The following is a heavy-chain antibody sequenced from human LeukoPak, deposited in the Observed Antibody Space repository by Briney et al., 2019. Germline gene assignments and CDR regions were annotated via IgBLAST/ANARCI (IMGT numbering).Heavy chain of an antibody. CDR3: ARGQGVDFWSGFLTTVHNWFDP. V-gene: IGHV5-51*01. CDR1: GYSFTSYW. J-gene: IGHJ5*02. D-gene: IGHD3-3*01. Sequence: GESLKISCKGSGYSFTSYWIGWVRQMPGKFLEWMGIIYPGDSDTRYSPSFQGQVTISADKSISTAYLQWSSLKASDTAMYYCARGQGVDFWSGFLTTVHNWFDPWGQGTLVTVSS. CDR2: IYPGDSDT.